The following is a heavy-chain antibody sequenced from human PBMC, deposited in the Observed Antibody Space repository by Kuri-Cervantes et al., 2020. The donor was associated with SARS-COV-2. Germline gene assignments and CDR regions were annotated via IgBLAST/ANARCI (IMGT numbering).Heavy chain of an antibody. Sequence: LSLTCAASGFTFSSDGIHWVRQAPGKGLEGVAFIRYDGSNKYYADSVKGRFTISRDTAKNSLYLQMNSLRAEDTAVYSCARGSYDYVWGSYRPVYYYYMDVWGKGTTVTVSS. D-gene: IGHD3-16*02. CDR2: IRYDGSNK. CDR1: GFTFSSDG. V-gene: IGHV3-30*02. J-gene: IGHJ6*03. CDR3: ARGSYDYVWGSYRPVYYYYMDV.